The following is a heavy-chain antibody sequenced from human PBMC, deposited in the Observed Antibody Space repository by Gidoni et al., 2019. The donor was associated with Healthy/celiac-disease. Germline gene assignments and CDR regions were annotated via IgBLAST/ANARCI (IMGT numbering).Heavy chain of an antibody. V-gene: IGHV4-39*01. CDR2: IYYSGST. Sequence: QLQLQESGPGLVKPSETLSLPCTVSGGSISSSGYYWGWIRQPPGKGLEWIGRIYYSGSTYYNPSLKSRVTISVDTSKNQFSLKLSSVTAADTAVYYCARHGGSGRGKFDPWGQGTLVTVSS. D-gene: IGHD3-10*01. CDR1: GGSISSSGYY. J-gene: IGHJ5*02. CDR3: ARHGGSGRGKFDP.